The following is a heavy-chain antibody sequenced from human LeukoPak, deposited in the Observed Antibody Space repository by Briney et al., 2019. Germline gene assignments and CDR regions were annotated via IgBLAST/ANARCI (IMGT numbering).Heavy chain of an antibody. Sequence: GGSLRLSCTASGFTFGDYAMSWFRQAPGKGLEWVGFIRSKAYGGTTEYAASVKGRFTISRDDSKSIAYLQMNSLKTEDTAVYYWTRDRTVGRGYYYDSSGPKGFDYWGQGTLVTVSS. CDR3: TRDRTVGRGYYYDSSGPKGFDY. CDR1: GFTFGDYA. CDR2: IRSKAYGGTT. J-gene: IGHJ4*02. D-gene: IGHD3-22*01. V-gene: IGHV3-49*03.